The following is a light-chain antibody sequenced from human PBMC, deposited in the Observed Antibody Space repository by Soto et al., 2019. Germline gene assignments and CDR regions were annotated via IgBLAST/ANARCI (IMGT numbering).Light chain of an antibody. CDR3: LSYTSSITWV. V-gene: IGLV2-14*01. CDR1: TSDVGGYNF. Sequence: QSALTQPASVSGSPGQSINISCTGTTSDVGGYNFVSWYQQHPGKAPKLMIYEVSNRPSGVSHRFSGSKSGNTASLTISGLQAEDEADYYCLSYTSSITWVFGGGTKLTVL. CDR2: EVS. J-gene: IGLJ3*02.